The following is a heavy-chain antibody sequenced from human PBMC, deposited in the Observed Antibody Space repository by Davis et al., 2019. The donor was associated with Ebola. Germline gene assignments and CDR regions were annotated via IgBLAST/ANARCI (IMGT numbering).Heavy chain of an antibody. CDR1: GFTFSSYG. CDR3: AREYCGGDCYSGPGVGMDV. Sequence: GESLKISCAASGFTFSSYGMHWVRQAPGKGLEWVAFIRYDGSNKYYADSVKGRFTISRDNSKNTLYLQMNSLRAEDTAVYYCAREYCGGDCYSGPGVGMDVWGQGTTVTVSS. CDR2: IRYDGSNK. D-gene: IGHD2-21*02. J-gene: IGHJ6*02. V-gene: IGHV3-30*02.